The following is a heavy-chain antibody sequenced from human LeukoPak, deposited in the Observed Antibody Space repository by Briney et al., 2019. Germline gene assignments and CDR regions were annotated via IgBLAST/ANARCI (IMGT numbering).Heavy chain of an antibody. CDR1: GFTFSSYA. CDR2: ISDSGDST. V-gene: IGHV3-23*01. Sequence: GGSLRLSRAVSGFTFSSYAMSWVRQAPGRGLEWVSAISDSGDSTYYADSVKGRFTVSRDNSKNTLYLQMNSLRAEDTAVYYCAKKMTITGWLYYFDYWGQGTLVTVSS. J-gene: IGHJ4*02. D-gene: IGHD5-24*01. CDR3: AKKMTITGWLYYFDY.